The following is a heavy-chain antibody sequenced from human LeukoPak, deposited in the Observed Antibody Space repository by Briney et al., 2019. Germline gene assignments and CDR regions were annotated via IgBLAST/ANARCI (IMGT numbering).Heavy chain of an antibody. J-gene: IGHJ3*02. Sequence: GASVKVSCKASGGSFSSYGFSWVRQAPGQGLEWMGRIIPIFGTANYAQKFQGRVTITADESTSTAYMELSSLRSEDTAVYYCARGFIVVVPAANGAGAFDIWGQGTMVTVSS. CDR1: GGSFSSYG. V-gene: IGHV1-69*13. CDR2: IIPIFGTA. CDR3: ARGFIVVVPAANGAGAFDI. D-gene: IGHD2-2*01.